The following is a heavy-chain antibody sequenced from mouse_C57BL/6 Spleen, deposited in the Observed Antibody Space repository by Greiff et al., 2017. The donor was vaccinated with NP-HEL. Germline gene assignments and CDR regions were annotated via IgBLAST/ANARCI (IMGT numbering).Heavy chain of an antibody. CDR2: IDPSDSET. D-gene: IGHD3-2*02. CDR3: ASWDSSGYEGFAY. V-gene: IGHV1-52*01. Sequence: VQLQQPGAELVRPGSSVKLSCKASGYTFTSYWMHWVKQRPIQGLEWIGNIDPSDSETHYNQKFKDKATLTVDKSSSTAYMQLSSLTSEDSAVYYCASWDSSGYEGFAYWGQGTLVTVSA. J-gene: IGHJ3*01. CDR1: GYTFTSYW.